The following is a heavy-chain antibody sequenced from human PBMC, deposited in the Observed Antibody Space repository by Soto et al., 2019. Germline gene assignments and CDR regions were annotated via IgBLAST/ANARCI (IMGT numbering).Heavy chain of an antibody. V-gene: IGHV3-30*09. CDR1: GFIFKNSA. Sequence: PGGSLRLSCEVSGFIFKNSAMNWVRKAPGKGLEWVATITYEGRSKYYAESVKGRFAISRDNSKSTLNLQMNTLRVDDSAIYCCAKSSGGSSSMGMDYWGQGTLVTVSS. CDR3: AKSSGGSSSMGMDY. D-gene: IGHD2-15*01. J-gene: IGHJ4*02. CDR2: ITYEGRSK.